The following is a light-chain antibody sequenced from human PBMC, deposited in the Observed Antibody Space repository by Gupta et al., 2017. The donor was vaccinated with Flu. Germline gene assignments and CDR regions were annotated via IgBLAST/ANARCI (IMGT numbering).Light chain of an antibody. CDR3: QQYDYFLSLT. V-gene: IGKV1-33*01. CDR2: DAS. CDR1: QDIRDY. J-gene: IGKJ4*01. Sequence: SSLSASVGDRVTITCQASQDIRDYLNRHQQKPVKAPKLLIYDASDLETGVPSRFSGSASGTEFTFTINSLQPEDVATYYCQQYDYFLSLTFGGGTKVELK.